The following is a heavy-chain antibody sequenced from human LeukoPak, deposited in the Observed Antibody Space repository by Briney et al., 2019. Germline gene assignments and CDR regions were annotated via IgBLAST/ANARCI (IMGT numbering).Heavy chain of an antibody. CDR3: ARDEEWELPNYYYYGMDV. CDR1: GYTFTSYA. Sequence: ASVKVSCKASGYTFTSYAISWVRQAPGRGLEWMGWISAYNGNTNYAQTFQGRVTITTDTSTSTAYVDLRSLRSDDTAVYYCARDEEWELPNYYYYGMDVWGQGITVTVSS. V-gene: IGHV1-18*01. J-gene: IGHJ6*02. D-gene: IGHD1-26*01. CDR2: ISAYNGNT.